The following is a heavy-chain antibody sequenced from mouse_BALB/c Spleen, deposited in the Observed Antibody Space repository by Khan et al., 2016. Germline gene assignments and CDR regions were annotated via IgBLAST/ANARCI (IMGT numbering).Heavy chain of an antibody. CDR3: ARGVYYYGSSYYARDY. D-gene: IGHD1-1*01. Sequence: EVQLQESGAESVKPGASVKLSCTATGFNIKDTYMYWVKQRPEQGLEWIGRIDPANGNTKYVPKFQGKATITADTSSNTAYLQLSSLTSEDTAVYYCARGVYYYGSSYYARDYWGQGTSVTVSS. V-gene: IGHV14-3*02. J-gene: IGHJ4*01. CDR1: GFNIKDTY. CDR2: IDPANGNT.